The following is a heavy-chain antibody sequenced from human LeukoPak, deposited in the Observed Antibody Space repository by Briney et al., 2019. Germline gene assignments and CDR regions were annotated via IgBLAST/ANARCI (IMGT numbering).Heavy chain of an antibody. D-gene: IGHD1-26*01. J-gene: IGHJ6*02. V-gene: IGHV3-74*01. CDR1: GFTFSSYW. CDR2: INSDGSST. CDR3: ARVRSGSSAGNYGMDV. Sequence: GGSLRLSCAASGFTFSSYWMHWVRQAPGKGLVWVSRINSDGSSTTYADSVKGRFTISRDIAKNTLYLQMKSLRAEDTAVYYCARVRSGSSAGNYGMDVWGQGTTVTVSS.